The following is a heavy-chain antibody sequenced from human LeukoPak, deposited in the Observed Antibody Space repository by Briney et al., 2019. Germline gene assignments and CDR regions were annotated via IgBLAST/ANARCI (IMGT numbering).Heavy chain of an antibody. CDR2: ITATSRHI. V-gene: IGHV3-21*01. Sequence: PGGSLRLSCAAPGVTFSGYSVNWLRQAPGKGLEWVSAITATSRHIYYADSVKGRFTISRDNAKNSLYLQMNSLRAEDTAVYYCASRTPRLTVDPVRGDAFDIWGQGTMVTVSS. CDR3: ASRTPRLTVDPVRGDAFDI. J-gene: IGHJ3*02. D-gene: IGHD4-23*01. CDR1: GVTFSGYS.